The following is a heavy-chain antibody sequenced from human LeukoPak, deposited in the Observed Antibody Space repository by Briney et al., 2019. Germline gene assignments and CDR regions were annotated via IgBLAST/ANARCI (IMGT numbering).Heavy chain of an antibody. CDR2: IYSGGST. D-gene: IGHD7-27*01. CDR3: AKMLGIRYFDY. J-gene: IGHJ4*02. Sequence: GGSLRLSCAASGFTVSSNYMSWVRQAPGKGLEWVSVIYSGGSTYYADSVKGRFTISRDDSKNTLFLQVGSLRAEDTAVYYCAKMLGIRYFDYWGQGTLVTVSS. CDR1: GFTVSSNY. V-gene: IGHV3-53*01.